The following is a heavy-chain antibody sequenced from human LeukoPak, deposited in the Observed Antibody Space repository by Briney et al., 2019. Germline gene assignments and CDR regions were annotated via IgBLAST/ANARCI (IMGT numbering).Heavy chain of an antibody. CDR3: ARGRTYYYDSSGYIDY. J-gene: IGHJ4*02. CDR2: IKNDGSQT. D-gene: IGHD3-22*01. Sequence: GGSLRLSCAASGFIFNKYWMTWFRQPPGKGLEWLANIKNDGSQTYYVDSVKGRFTISRDNAKNSLYLQMNSLRAEDTAVYYCARGRTYYYDSSGYIDYWGQGTLVTVSS. V-gene: IGHV3-7*01. CDR1: GFIFNKYW.